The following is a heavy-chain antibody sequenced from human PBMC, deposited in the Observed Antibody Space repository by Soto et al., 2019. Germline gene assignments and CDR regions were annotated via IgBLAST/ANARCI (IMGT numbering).Heavy chain of an antibody. CDR1: GFTFSSFW. J-gene: IGHJ4*02. CDR2: INTDGSST. CDR3: AKRGVDTFGLSY. V-gene: IGHV3-74*01. D-gene: IGHD3-10*01. Sequence: EAQLVESGGGLVQPGGSLRLSCAVSGFTFSSFWMHWVRQAPGEGLVWVSRINTDGSSTSYADSVKGRFIISRDNAKNTLYLQMNSLRVEDTAMYYCAKRGVDTFGLSYWGQGTLVTVSS.